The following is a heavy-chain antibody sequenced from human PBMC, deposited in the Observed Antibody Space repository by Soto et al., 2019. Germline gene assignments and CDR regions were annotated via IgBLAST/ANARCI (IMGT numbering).Heavy chain of an antibody. CDR3: ARDPFGSARMDV. V-gene: IGHV3-53*01. J-gene: IGHJ6*02. Sequence: PGGSLRLSCAASGFTVSNNYMTWVRQAPGKGLEWVSFIYSSGSTYYADSVKGRFTISRDNFKNTLYLQMNSLRAEDTAVYYCARDPFGSARMDVWGQGTTVTVSS. CDR1: GFTVSNNY. D-gene: IGHD3-10*01. CDR2: IYSSGST.